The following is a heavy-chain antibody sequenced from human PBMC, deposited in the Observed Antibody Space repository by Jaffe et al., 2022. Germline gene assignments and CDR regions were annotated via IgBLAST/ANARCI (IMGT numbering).Heavy chain of an antibody. J-gene: IGHJ6*03. CDR1: GYSISSGYY. CDR3: ARHFPRYSGYDYETDYYYMDV. D-gene: IGHD5-12*01. Sequence: QVQLQESGPGLVKPSETLSLTCAVSGYSISSGYYWGWIRQPPGKGLEWIGSIYHSGSTYYNPSLKSRVTISVDTSKNQFSLKLSSVTAADTAVYYCARHFPRYSGYDYETDYYYMDVWGKGTTVTVSS. CDR2: IYHSGST. V-gene: IGHV4-38-2*01.